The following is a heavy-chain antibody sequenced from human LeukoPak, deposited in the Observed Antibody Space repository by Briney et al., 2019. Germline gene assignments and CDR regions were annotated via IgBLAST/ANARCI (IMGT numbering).Heavy chain of an antibody. CDR1: GFTFNNYY. D-gene: IGHD3-16*02. CDR2: IKQDGSEK. V-gene: IGHV3-7*01. Sequence: PGGSLRLSCTASGFTFNNYYMTWVRQAPGKGLQWVANIKQDGSEKSYADSVKGRFTISRDNAKNSLYLQMNSLRAEDTAVYYCARMPYYDYVWGSYRYYYFDYWGQGTLVTVSS. CDR3: ARMPYYDYVWGSYRYYYFDY. J-gene: IGHJ4*02.